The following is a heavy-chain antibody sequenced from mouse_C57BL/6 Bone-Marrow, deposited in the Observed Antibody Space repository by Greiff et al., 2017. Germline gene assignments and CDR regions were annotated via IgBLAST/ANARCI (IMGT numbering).Heavy chain of an antibody. CDR1: GYTFTNYW. V-gene: IGHV1-63*01. D-gene: IGHD1-2*01. J-gene: IGHJ2*01. CDR3: ARSGYPVPFDY. Sequence: VKLMESGAELVRPGTSVKMSCKASGYTFTNYWIGWAKQRPGHGLEWIGDIYPGGGYTNYNEKFKGKATLTADKSSSTAYMQFSSLTSEDSAIYYCARSGYPVPFDYWGQGTTLTVSS. CDR2: IYPGGGYT.